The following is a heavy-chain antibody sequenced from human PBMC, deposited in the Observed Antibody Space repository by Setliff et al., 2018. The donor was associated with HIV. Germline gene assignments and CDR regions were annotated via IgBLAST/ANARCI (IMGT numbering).Heavy chain of an antibody. CDR3: ARGRASGSANSG. Sequence: ASVKVSCKASGYTFTSYGISWVRQAPGQGLEWMGWISAYNGNTNYAQKFQGRVTLTADESTSIAYMELNSLRSEDTAVYYCARGRASGSANSGWGQGTLVTVSS. CDR1: GYTFTSYG. CDR2: ISAYNGNT. D-gene: IGHD7-27*01. V-gene: IGHV1-18*01. J-gene: IGHJ4*02.